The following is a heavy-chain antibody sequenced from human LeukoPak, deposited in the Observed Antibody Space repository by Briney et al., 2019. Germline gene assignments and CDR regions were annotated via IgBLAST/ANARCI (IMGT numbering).Heavy chain of an antibody. V-gene: IGHV3-53*01. CDR2: IYSGGST. Sequence: GGSLRLSCAASGFTVSSNYMSWVRQAPGKGLEWVSVIYSGGSTYYADSVKGRFTISRDNSKNTLYPQMNSLRAEDTAVYYCASSYYEVFDYWGQGTLVTVSS. CDR1: GFTVSSNY. J-gene: IGHJ4*02. D-gene: IGHD1-26*01. CDR3: ASSYYEVFDY.